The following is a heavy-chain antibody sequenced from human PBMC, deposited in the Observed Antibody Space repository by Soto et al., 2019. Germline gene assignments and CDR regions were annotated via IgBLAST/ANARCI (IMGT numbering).Heavy chain of an antibody. V-gene: IGHV1-18*01. CDR3: ARSLGLRYYDSSGEIDY. D-gene: IGHD3-22*01. CDR2: ISAYNGNT. CDR1: GYTFTSYV. J-gene: IGHJ4*02. Sequence: ASVKVSCKASGYTFTSYVISWVRQAPGQGLEWMGWISAYNGNTNYAQKLQGRVTMTTDTSTSTAYMELRSLRSDDTAVYYCARSLGLRYYDSSGEIDYWGQGTLVTVSS.